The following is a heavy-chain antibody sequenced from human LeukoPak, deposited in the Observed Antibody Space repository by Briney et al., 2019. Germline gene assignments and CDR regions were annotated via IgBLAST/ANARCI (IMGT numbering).Heavy chain of an antibody. J-gene: IGHJ4*02. CDR3: AKLSSKGRGYIDY. CDR1: GFTFSNCA. V-gene: IGHV3-23*01. CDR2: ITGSASST. D-gene: IGHD3-22*01. Sequence: PGGSPRLSCAASGFTFSNCAMSWVRQAPGKGLEWVSTITGSASSTYDADSVKGRFTISRDNFENTLYLQMNSLRAEDTAVYYCAKLSSKGRGYIDYWGQGTLVTVSS.